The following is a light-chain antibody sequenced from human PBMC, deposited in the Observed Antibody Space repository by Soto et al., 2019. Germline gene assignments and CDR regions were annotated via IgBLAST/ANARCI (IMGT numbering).Light chain of an antibody. Sequence: IQLTQSPSSLSSSVGDRFIITFLASQSISNHLNWYQQKPGKAPKLLIFAASSLQSGVPSRFSGSRSGPDFTLTISSLQPEDFATYYCQQSYSSPPTFGQGTKVDIK. V-gene: IGKV1-39*01. CDR2: AAS. CDR3: QQSYSSPPT. CDR1: QSISNH. J-gene: IGKJ1*01.